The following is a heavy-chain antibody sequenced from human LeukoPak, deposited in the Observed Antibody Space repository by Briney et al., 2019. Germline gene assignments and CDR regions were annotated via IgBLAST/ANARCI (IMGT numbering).Heavy chain of an antibody. CDR3: AKAAVVVTAIPYYFDY. CDR2: ISYDGSNK. J-gene: IGHJ4*02. V-gene: IGHV3-30*18. D-gene: IGHD2-21*02. Sequence: GGSLRLSCAASGFTFSSYGMHWVRQAPGKGLEWVAVISYDGSNKYYADSVKGRFTISRDNSKNTLYLQMNSLRAEDTAVYYCAKAAVVVTAIPYYFDYWGQGTLVTVSS. CDR1: GFTFSSYG.